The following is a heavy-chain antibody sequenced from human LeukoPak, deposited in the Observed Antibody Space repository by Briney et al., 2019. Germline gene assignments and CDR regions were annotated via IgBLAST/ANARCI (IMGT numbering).Heavy chain of an antibody. V-gene: IGHV4-59*01. CDR1: GGSISSYY. CDR3: ARGGYSGSHFDY. Sequence: PSETLSLTSTVSGGSISSYYWSWIRQPPGKGLEWIGYIYYSGSTNYNPSLKSRVTISVDTSKNQFSLKLSSVTAADTAVYYCARGGYSGSHFDYWGQGTLVTVSS. CDR2: IYYSGST. D-gene: IGHD1-26*01. J-gene: IGHJ4*02.